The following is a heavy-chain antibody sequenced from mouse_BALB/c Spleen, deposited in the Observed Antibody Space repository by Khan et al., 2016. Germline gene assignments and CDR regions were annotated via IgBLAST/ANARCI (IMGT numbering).Heavy chain of an antibody. Sequence: QVQLQQSGAELMKPGASVKISCKATGYTFSNYWIEWVKQRPGHGLEWIGDILPGNANSNYNENLKGKATLTADTSSNTAYMQLSSLTSEDSAVYYCARAWDSIDYWGQGTSVTVSS. CDR3: ARAWDSIDY. J-gene: IGHJ4*01. V-gene: IGHV1-9*01. CDR1: GYTFSNYW. CDR2: ILPGNANS. D-gene: IGHD4-1*01.